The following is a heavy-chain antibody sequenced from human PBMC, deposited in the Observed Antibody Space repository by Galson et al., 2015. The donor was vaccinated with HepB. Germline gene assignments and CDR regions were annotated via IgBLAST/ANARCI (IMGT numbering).Heavy chain of an antibody. J-gene: IGHJ4*02. CDR3: LHDMDGPDY. CDR1: GFTFGIYW. D-gene: IGHD3-22*01. V-gene: IGHV3-74*01. Sequence: SLRLSCAASGFTFGIYWMHWVRQPPGGGPVWVSHINPDGTNVRYADSVKGRFTISRDNAKNTLYLQMNSLRDEDTAVYYCLHDMDGPDYWGQGTMVTVSS. CDR2: INPDGTNV.